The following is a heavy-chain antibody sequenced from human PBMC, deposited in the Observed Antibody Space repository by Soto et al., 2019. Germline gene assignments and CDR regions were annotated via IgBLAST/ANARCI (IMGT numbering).Heavy chain of an antibody. D-gene: IGHD4-17*01. CDR1: GYTFSGYY. CDR3: ARSAGETYYFDY. V-gene: IGHV1-2*04. Sequence: VASVKVSCKASGYTFSGYYIHWARQAPGQGLEWMGWINPSIGGTDYAQKFQGWVTMTRDTSITTAYMELSRLKSDDTAVYYCARSAGETYYFDYWGQGTLVTVSS. J-gene: IGHJ4*02. CDR2: INPSIGGT.